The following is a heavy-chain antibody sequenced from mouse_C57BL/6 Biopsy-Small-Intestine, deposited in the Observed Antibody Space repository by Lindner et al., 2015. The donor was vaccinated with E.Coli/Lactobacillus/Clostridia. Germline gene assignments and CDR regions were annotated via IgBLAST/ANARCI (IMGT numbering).Heavy chain of an antibody. V-gene: IGHV1-69*01. D-gene: IGHD3-1*01. J-gene: IGHJ4*01. Sequence: SVKVSCKASGGTFRNSIISWVRQAPGQGLEWMGRIIPIIDIAKYAQEFQGRLTITADKSTSTAYMEVSSLRYEDTAFYYCARSGLQSSDPMTFDSWGQGTLVTVSS. CDR3: ARSGLQSSDPMTFDS. CDR1: GGTFRNSI. CDR2: IIPIIDIA.